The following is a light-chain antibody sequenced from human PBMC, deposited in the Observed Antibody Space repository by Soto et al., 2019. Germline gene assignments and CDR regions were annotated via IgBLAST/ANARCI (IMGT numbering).Light chain of an antibody. Sequence: QSVLTQPASVSGSPGQSITISCTGTSSDVGAYNFVSWYQHHPGRVPKLIIYEVTIRPSGVSNRFSGSKSGNTASLTISGLQAEDEADYYCSSYTTSTPYVFGSGTKLTVL. CDR2: EVT. CDR3: SSYTTSTPYV. J-gene: IGLJ1*01. V-gene: IGLV2-14*01. CDR1: SSDVGAYNF.